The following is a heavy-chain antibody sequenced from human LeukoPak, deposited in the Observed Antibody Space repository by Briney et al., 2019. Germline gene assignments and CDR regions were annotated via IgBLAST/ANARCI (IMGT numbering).Heavy chain of an antibody. CDR1: GFTFSSYS. D-gene: IGHD2/OR15-2a*01. CDR3: ARVIIEKGVS. V-gene: IGHV3-21*01. CDR2: ISSSSSYI. Sequence: AGGSLRLSCAASGFTFSSYSMNWVRQAPGKGLEWVSSISSSSSYIYYADSVKGRFTISRDNAKNSLYLQMNSLRAEDTAVYYCARVIIEKGVSWGRGTLVTVSS. J-gene: IGHJ4*02.